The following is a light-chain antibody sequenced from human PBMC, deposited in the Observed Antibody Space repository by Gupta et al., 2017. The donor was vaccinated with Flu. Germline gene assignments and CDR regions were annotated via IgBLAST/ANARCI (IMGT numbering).Light chain of an antibody. Sequence: SISCRSSQSLVYSDGNTYLHWFQQRPGQSPRRLIYQVSHRESGVPDRFSGSGSGTDFILKISRVEAEDVGVYYCMQGSRWPWAFGQGTKVEIK. J-gene: IGKJ1*01. CDR2: QVS. CDR1: QSLVYSDGNTY. CDR3: MQGSRWPWA. V-gene: IGKV2-30*01.